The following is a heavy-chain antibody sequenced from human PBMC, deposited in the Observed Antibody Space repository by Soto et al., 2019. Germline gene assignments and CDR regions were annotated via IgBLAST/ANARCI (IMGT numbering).Heavy chain of an antibody. J-gene: IGHJ3*01. CDR1: GISFSRYW. CDR2: MGPDGSST. D-gene: IGHD4-17*01. CDR3: AVHGDYDAFNF. Sequence: EVQVVGSGGGLVQPGGSLRLSCAASGISFSRYWTHWVRQAPGKGLEWVSRMGPDGSSTSYADSVKGRFSISRDDAKNTLSLQVNSLRADDTAVYYCAVHGDYDAFNFWGQGTVVTVSS. V-gene: IGHV3-74*01.